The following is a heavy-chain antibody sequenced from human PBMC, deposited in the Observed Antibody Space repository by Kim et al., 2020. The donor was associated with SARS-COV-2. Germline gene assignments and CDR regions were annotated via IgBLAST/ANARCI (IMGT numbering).Heavy chain of an antibody. J-gene: IGHJ6*03. V-gene: IGHV3-43*01. D-gene: IGHD1-26*01. CDR3: AKGDSGSYYYYMDV. Sequence: YAGSVKGRLTISSDDRKNSLYLQMSSLRTDDTAFYYCAKGDSGSYYYYMDVWGHGTTVTVSS.